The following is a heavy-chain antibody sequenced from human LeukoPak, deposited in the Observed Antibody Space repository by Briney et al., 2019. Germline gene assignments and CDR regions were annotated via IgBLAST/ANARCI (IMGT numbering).Heavy chain of an antibody. Sequence: SETLSLTCTVSGGSMSSSSYYWGWIRQTPGKGLEWIGSIYYKGSTYYNPSLKSRVTISLDTSKNLFSLKLSSVTAADTAVYYCARDRQQLVRGDHFDYWGQGTLVTVSS. D-gene: IGHD6-13*01. CDR1: GGSMSSSSYY. CDR2: IYYKGST. J-gene: IGHJ4*02. CDR3: ARDRQQLVRGDHFDY. V-gene: IGHV4-39*07.